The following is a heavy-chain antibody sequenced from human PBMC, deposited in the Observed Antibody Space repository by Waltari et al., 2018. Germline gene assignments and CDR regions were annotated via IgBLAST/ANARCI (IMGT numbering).Heavy chain of an antibody. CDR1: GDTFSIHT. V-gene: IGHV1-69*10. J-gene: IGHJ3*02. Sequence: QVHLVQSGAEVKKPGSSVKVSCETSGDTFSIHTFSWVRQAPGQGLEWLGVFTPLLAITNYAQSFKGRVAITADKSTNTLYLDLTSLRSDDTAVYYCVKGGESGSYPIWGQGTVVIVSS. CDR2: FTPLLAIT. CDR3: VKGGESGSYPI. D-gene: IGHD1-26*01.